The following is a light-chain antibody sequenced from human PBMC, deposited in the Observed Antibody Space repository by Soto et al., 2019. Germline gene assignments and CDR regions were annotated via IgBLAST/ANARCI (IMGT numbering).Light chain of an antibody. CDR1: QSVSSY. V-gene: IGKV3-11*01. J-gene: IGKJ4*01. CDR3: QQRSNWPQVT. Sequence: EIVLTQSPATLSLSPGERATLSCRASQSVSSYLAWYQQKPGQAPRLLIYDASNRATGIPARFSGSGSGTELTLTISSLELEDFAVYYCQQRSNWPQVTFGGGTKVEIK. CDR2: DAS.